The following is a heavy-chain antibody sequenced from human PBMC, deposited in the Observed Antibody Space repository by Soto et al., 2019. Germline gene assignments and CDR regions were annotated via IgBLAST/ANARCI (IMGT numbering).Heavy chain of an antibody. D-gene: IGHD3-22*01. J-gene: IGHJ3*02. CDR1: GCSISSSSYY. CDR3: ASGEPYYYDSSGYYVELGADAFDI. V-gene: IGHV4-39*01. CDR2: IYYSGST. Sequence: SETLSLTCTVSGCSISSSSYYWGWIRQPPGKGLEWIGSIYYSGSTYYNPSLKSRVTISVDTSKNQFSLKLSSVTAADTAVYYCASGEPYYYDSSGYYVELGADAFDIWGQGTMVTVSS.